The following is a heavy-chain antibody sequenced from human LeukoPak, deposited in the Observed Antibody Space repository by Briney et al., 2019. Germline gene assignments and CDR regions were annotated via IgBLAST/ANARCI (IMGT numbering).Heavy chain of an antibody. CDR2: ISSSGSIK. V-gene: IGHV3-48*03. CDR3: ARDPGDDAYDI. Sequence: PGGSLRLSCAASGFTFSSFEFNWVRQAPGKGPEWVSYISSSGSIKYYRDSVKGRFTISRDNAKNLLYLQMNSLRGEDTAVYYCARDPGDDAYDIWGHGTMVTVS. J-gene: IGHJ3*02. CDR1: GFTFSSFE. D-gene: IGHD1-14*01.